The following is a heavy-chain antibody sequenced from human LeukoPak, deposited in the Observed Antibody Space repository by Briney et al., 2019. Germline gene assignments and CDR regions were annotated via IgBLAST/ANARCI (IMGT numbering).Heavy chain of an antibody. V-gene: IGHV3-48*04. CDR3: ARDLYSSRWYEGAFDI. CDR1: GFTFSSYS. CDR2: FSSSSGTI. D-gene: IGHD6-13*01. J-gene: IGHJ3*02. Sequence: GGSLRLSCAASGFTFSSYSMNWVRQAPGKGLEWVYNFSSSSGTIYYADSVKARFTISRDNAKNSLFLQMNSLRAEDTAVYYCARDLYSSRWYEGAFDIWGQGTMVTVSS.